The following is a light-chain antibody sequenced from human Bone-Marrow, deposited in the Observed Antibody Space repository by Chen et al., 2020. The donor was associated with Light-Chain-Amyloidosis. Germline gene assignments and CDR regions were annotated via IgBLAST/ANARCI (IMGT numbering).Light chain of an antibody. CDR1: SLRSYY. V-gene: IGLV3-19*01. CDR3: NSRDSSGNLYV. Sequence: SSELTQDPAVSVALGQTVRITCQGDSLRSYYASWYQQKPGQAPVLVIYGKNNRPSWIPDRFSGSSSGNTASLTITGAQAEDEADYYCNSRDSSGNLYVFGTGTKVTVL. J-gene: IGLJ1*01. CDR2: GKN.